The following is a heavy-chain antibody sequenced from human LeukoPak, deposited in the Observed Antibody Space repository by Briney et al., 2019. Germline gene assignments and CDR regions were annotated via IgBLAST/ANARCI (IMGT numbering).Heavy chain of an antibody. J-gene: IGHJ4*02. V-gene: IGHV3-66*01. CDR3: ARTYYYESSGTYY. D-gene: IGHD3-22*01. CDR1: GFTVSNNY. CDR2: IYSGGST. Sequence: GGSLRLSCAVSGFTVSNNYMSWVRQAPGKGLEWVSVIYSGGSTYYADSVKGRFTISRDNSENTLYLQMNSLRAEDTAVYYCARTYYYESSGTYYWGQGTLVTVSS.